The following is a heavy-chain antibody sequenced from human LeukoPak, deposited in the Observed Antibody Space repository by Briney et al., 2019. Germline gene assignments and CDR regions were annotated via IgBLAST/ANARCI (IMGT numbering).Heavy chain of an antibody. CDR1: GFTFSSYG. CDR3: ASACTSTSCYLPAY. J-gene: IGHJ4*02. Sequence: GGSLRLSCAASGFTFSSYGMHWVRLAPGTGLEWVAFISSDGGKNFYADSVKGRFTISRDNSKNTLDLQMNSLRAEDTAVYYCASACTSTSCYLPAYWGQGTLVTVSS. CDR2: ISSDGGKN. D-gene: IGHD2-2*01. V-gene: IGHV3-30*12.